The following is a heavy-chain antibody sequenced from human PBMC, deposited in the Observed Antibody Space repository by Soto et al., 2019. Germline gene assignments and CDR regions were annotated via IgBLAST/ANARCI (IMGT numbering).Heavy chain of an antibody. J-gene: IGHJ6*03. Sequence: ASVKVSCKASGYTFTSYDINWVRQATGQGLEWMGWMNPNSGNTGYAQKFQGRVTMTRNTSISTAYMELSSLRSEDTAVYYCARVSPPAGWDIVVVPAAMQFYYYMDVWGKGTTVTVSS. CDR2: MNPNSGNT. D-gene: IGHD2-2*01. CDR1: GYTFTSYD. V-gene: IGHV1-8*01. CDR3: ARVSPPAGWDIVVVPAAMQFYYYMDV.